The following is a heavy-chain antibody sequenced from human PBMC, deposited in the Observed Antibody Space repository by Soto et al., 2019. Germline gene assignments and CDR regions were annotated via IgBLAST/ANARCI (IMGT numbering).Heavy chain of an antibody. CDR2: IYYSGST. J-gene: IGHJ4*01. CDR1: GGSSSSSSYY. V-gene: IGHV4-39*07. Sequence: PSETLYLTCTVSGGSSSSSSYYWGWIRQPPGKGLEWIGSIYYSGSTYYNPSLKSRITISVDTSNNQFSLKLTSVTAADTAVYYFARVHVMVGAGSTFDYGGHGTLVTVSS. D-gene: IGHD6-19*01. CDR3: ARVHVMVGAGSTFDY.